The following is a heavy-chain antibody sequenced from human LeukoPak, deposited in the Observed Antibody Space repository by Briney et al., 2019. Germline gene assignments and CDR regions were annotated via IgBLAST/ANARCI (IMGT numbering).Heavy chain of an antibody. D-gene: IGHD3-9*01. CDR2: IYYSGST. V-gene: IGHV4-59*01. Sequence: SETLSLTCTVSGGSISSYYWSWIRQPPGKGLEWIGYIYYSGSTNYNPSLKSRVTISVDTSKNQSSLKLSSVTAADTAVYYCARATYDILTGATPMDVWGQGTTVTVSS. CDR3: ARATYDILTGATPMDV. CDR1: GGSISSYY. J-gene: IGHJ6*02.